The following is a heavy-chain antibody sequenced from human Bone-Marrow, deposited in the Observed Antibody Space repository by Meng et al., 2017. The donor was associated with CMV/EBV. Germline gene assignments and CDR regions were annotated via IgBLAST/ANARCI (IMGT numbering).Heavy chain of an antibody. CDR1: GFTFSSYA. J-gene: IGHJ6*02. CDR2: IIPILGIA. Sequence: GESLKISCAASGFTFSSYAISWVRQAPGQGLEWMGGIIPILGIANYAQKFQGRVTITADKSTSTAYMELSSLRSEDTAVYYCASHTVYDFWSGSYYYYGMDVWGQGTTVTVSS. D-gene: IGHD3-3*01. V-gene: IGHV1-69*10. CDR3: ASHTVYDFWSGSYYYYGMDV.